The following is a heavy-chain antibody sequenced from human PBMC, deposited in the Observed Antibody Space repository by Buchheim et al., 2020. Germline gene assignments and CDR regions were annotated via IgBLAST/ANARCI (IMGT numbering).Heavy chain of an antibody. D-gene: IGHD5-18*01. CDR3: AKVLTRGYSYGVLYYYYGMDV. V-gene: IGHV3-23*01. Sequence: EVQLLESGGGLVQPGGSLRLSCAASGFTFSSYAMSWVRQAPGKGLEWVSAISGSGGSTYYADSVKGRFTISRDNSQTTLYLQMNSLRAEDTAVYYCAKVLTRGYSYGVLYYYYGMDVWGQGTT. J-gene: IGHJ6*02. CDR1: GFTFSSYA. CDR2: ISGSGGST.